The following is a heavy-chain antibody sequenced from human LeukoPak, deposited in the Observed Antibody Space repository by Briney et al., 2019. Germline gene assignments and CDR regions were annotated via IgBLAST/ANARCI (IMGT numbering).Heavy chain of an antibody. J-gene: IGHJ6*02. D-gene: IGHD5-18*01. CDR1: GFTFSSYS. V-gene: IGHV3-21*01. Sequence: GGSLRLSCAASGFTFSSYSMNWVRQAPGKGLEWVSSISSSSSYIYYADSVKGRFTISRDNAKNSLHLQMNSLRAEDTAVYYCARGRFNYGWGMDVWGQGTTVIVSS. CDR3: ARGRFNYGWGMDV. CDR2: ISSSSSYI.